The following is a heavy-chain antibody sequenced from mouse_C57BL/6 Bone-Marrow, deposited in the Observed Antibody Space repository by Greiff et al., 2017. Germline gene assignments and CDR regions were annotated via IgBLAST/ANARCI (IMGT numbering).Heavy chain of an antibody. CDR2: IYPRSGNT. J-gene: IGHJ1*03. Sequence: QVQLQQSGAELARPGASVKLSCKASGYTFTSYGISWVKQRTGQGLEWIGEIYPRSGNTYYNEKFKGKATLTADKSSSTAYMELRSLTSEDSAVYFCARSRSITTVVDYWYFDVWGTGTTVTVSS. CDR3: ARSRSITTVVDYWYFDV. CDR1: GYTFTSYG. V-gene: IGHV1-81*01. D-gene: IGHD1-1*01.